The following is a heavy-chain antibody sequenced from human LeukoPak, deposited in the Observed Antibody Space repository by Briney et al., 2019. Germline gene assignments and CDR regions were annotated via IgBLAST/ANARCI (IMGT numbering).Heavy chain of an antibody. CDR2: IYPGDSDT. CDR3: ARRPTPSSGYFRDAFDI. J-gene: IGHJ3*02. Sequence: GESLKISCKGSGYSFTTYWIGWVRQMPGKGLEWMGIIYPGDSDTRYSPSFQGQVTISADKSISTAYLQWRSLKASDTAMYYCARRPTPSSGYFRDAFDIWGQGTMVTVSS. V-gene: IGHV5-51*01. D-gene: IGHD3-22*01. CDR1: GYSFTTYW.